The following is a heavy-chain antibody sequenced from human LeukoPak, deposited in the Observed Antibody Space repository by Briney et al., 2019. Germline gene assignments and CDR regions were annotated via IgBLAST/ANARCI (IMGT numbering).Heavy chain of an antibody. CDR3: ARDGEAAGGANVDY. CDR2: INPNSGGT. D-gene: IGHD6-13*01. Sequence: ASVKVSYKASGYTFTVYYMHWVRQAPGQGLEWMGWINPNSGGTNYAQKFQGWVTMTRDTSISTAYMELSRLRSDDTAVYYCARDGEAAGGANVDYWGEGTLVTISS. CDR1: GYTFTVYY. J-gene: IGHJ4*02. V-gene: IGHV1-2*04.